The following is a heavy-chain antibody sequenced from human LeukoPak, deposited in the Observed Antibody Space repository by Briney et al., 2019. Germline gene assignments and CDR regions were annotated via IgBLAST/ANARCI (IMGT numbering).Heavy chain of an antibody. J-gene: IGHJ4*02. CDR1: GGSISSYY. D-gene: IGHD2-2*01. CDR2: IYTSGST. Sequence: SETLSLTCTVSGGSISSYYWSWIRQPAGKGLEWIGRIYTSGSTNYNPSLKSRVTMSVDTSKNQFSLKLSSVTAADTAVYYCARAPTHLGYCSSTSCSLIFDYWGQGTLVTVSS. V-gene: IGHV4-4*07. CDR3: ARAPTHLGYCSSTSCSLIFDY.